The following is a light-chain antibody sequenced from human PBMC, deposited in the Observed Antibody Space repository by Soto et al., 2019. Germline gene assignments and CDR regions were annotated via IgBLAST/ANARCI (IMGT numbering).Light chain of an antibody. Sequence: DIQMTQSPSSLSASVGDTVTITCRASQAIINHLAWYQQRPGKVPNLLIYGASTLHSGVPSRFRGSGSGTHFTVAISSLQPGEIATYYCQNYHLALGTFGQGTRLEIK. CDR1: QAIINH. V-gene: IGKV1-27*01. CDR3: QNYHLALGT. J-gene: IGKJ5*01. CDR2: GAS.